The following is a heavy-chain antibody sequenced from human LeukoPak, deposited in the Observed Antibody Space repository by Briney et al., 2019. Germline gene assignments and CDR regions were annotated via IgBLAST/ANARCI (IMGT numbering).Heavy chain of an antibody. CDR3: ARGYSSSPRGAFDI. D-gene: IGHD6-13*01. CDR1: GFTFSSYS. Sequence: GGSLRLSCAASGFTFSSYSMDWVRQAPGKGLEWVSSISSSSSSYIYYADSVKGRFTISRDNAKNSLYLQMNSLRAEDTAVYYCARGYSSSPRGAFDIWGQGTMVTVSS. J-gene: IGHJ3*02. CDR2: ISSSSSSYI. V-gene: IGHV3-21*01.